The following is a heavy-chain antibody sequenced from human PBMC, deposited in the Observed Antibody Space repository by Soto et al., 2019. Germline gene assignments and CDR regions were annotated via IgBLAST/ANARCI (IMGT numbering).Heavy chain of an antibody. V-gene: IGHV4-39*01. CDR1: GGSISSSSYY. Sequence: QLQLQESGPGLVKPSETLSLTCTVSGGSISSSSYYWGWIRQPPGKGLEWIGSIYYSGSTYYNPSLKSRVTISVDTSKNQFSLKLSSVTAADTAVYYCARHARKPRGGLSFDYWGQGTLVTVSS. CDR3: ARHARKPRGGLSFDY. CDR2: IYYSGST. J-gene: IGHJ4*02. D-gene: IGHD3-16*01.